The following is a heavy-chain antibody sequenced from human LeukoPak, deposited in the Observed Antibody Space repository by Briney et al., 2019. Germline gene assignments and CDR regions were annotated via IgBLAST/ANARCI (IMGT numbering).Heavy chain of an antibody. V-gene: IGHV5-51*01. Sequence: GESLKISCKGSGYSFTSYWISWVRQMPGKGLEWMGIIYPGDSDTRYSPSFQGQVTISADKSISTAYLQWSSLKASDTAMYYCARLRGSPPCYYYYMDVWGKGTTVTVSS. J-gene: IGHJ6*03. CDR1: GYSFTSYW. D-gene: IGHD3-16*01. CDR2: IYPGDSDT. CDR3: ARLRGSPPCYYYYMDV.